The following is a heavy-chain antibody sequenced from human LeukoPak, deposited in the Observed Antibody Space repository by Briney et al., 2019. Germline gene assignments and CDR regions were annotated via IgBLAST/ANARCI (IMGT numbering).Heavy chain of an antibody. V-gene: IGHV3-48*02. CDR1: GVTFSTYN. CDR3: ARGAGI. J-gene: IGHJ3*02. Sequence: QAGGSLRLSCAASGVTFSTYNMNWVRQAPGNGLEWVSYISPSSTTIYYADSVKGRFTISRDNAKNSLYLQMNSLREEDTAVYYCARGAGIWGQGSMVTVSS. CDR2: ISPSSTTI.